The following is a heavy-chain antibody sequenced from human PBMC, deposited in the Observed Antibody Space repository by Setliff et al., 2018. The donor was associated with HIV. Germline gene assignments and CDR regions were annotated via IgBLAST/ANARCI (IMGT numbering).Heavy chain of an antibody. J-gene: IGHJ4*02. CDR1: GFTFSHAW. Sequence: PGGSLRLSCAASGFTFSHAWMSWVRQAPGKGLEWVGRIKSKTDGGTTEYPAPVKGRFTISRDDSKNTLYLQMNNLNTEDTAVYYCTPEYNFWSGYYRAPIDYWGQGTLVTVSS. D-gene: IGHD3-3*01. CDR2: IKSKTDGGTT. V-gene: IGHV3-15*01. CDR3: TPEYNFWSGYYRAPIDY.